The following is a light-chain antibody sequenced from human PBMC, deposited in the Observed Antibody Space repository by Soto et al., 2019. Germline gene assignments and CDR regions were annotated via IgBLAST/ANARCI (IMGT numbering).Light chain of an antibody. V-gene: IGKV3-11*01. CDR2: DAS. J-gene: IGKJ5*01. CDR3: QQRSNWPPLT. Sequence: EIVMTQSPAVLSVSPVERATLSCRASQSVSSYLAWYQQKPGQAPRLLIYDASNRATGIPARFSGSGSGTDFTLTISSLEPEDFAVYYCQQRSNWPPLTFGQGTRLEIK. CDR1: QSVSSY.